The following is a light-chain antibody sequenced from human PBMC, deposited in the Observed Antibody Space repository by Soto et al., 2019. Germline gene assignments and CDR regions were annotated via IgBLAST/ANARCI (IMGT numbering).Light chain of an antibody. CDR3: QQRRNWPSCT. J-gene: IGKJ1*01. Sequence: EIVLTQSPATLSLSPGERATLSCRASQSVSSYLAWYQQKPGQAPRLLIYDASNRATGIPARFSGSGSGTDFTLTISSLEPEDFAVYYCQQRRNWPSCTIAQGTKVDIK. V-gene: IGKV3-11*01. CDR1: QSVSSY. CDR2: DAS.